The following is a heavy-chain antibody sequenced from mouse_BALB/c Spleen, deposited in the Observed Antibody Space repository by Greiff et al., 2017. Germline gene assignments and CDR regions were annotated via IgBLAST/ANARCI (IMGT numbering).Heavy chain of an antibody. CDR2: ISSGGST. D-gene: IGHD2-4*01. Sequence: EVKVVESGGGLVKPGGSLKLSCAASGFTFSSYAMSWVRQTPEKRLEWVASISSGGSTYYPDSVKGRFTISRDNARNILYLQMSSLRSEDTAMYYCAREITTGHYYAMDYWGQGTSVTVSS. CDR3: AREITTGHYYAMDY. CDR1: GFTFSSYA. V-gene: IGHV5-6-5*01. J-gene: IGHJ4*01.